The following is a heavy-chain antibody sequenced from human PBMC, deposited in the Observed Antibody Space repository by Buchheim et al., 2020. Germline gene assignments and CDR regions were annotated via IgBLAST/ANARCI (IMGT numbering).Heavy chain of an antibody. J-gene: IGHJ4*02. CDR2: IYYSGST. CDR3: AKAEDSSGYYFIFDY. Sequence: QVQLQESGPGLVKPSQTLSLTCTVSSGPTRSGGYYWSWIRQHPGKGVEGIGYIYYSGSTYHNRSLKGRVTISVDTSKNQSSLKLSSVTAADTAVYYCAKAEDSSGYYFIFDYWGQGTL. D-gene: IGHD3-22*01. CDR1: SGPTRSGGYY. V-gene: IGHV4-31*03.